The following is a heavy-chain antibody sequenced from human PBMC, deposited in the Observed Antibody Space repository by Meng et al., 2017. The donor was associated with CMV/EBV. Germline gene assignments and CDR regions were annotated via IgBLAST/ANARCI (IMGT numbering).Heavy chain of an antibody. Sequence: GSLRLSCVVYGGSFSGYYWSWIRQPPGKGLEWIGEINHSGSTNYNPSLKGRVTILVDTSMKQFSLKLNSVTAADTAVYYCARVPPRGYDFWSGYYNLLSYYYYYGMDVWGQGTTVTVSS. CDR2: INHSGST. CDR1: GGSFSGYY. D-gene: IGHD3-3*01. CDR3: ARVPPRGYDFWSGYYNLLSYYYYYGMDV. J-gene: IGHJ6*02. V-gene: IGHV4-34*01.